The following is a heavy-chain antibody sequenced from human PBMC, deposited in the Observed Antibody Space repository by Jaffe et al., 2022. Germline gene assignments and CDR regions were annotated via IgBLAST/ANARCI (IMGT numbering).Heavy chain of an antibody. D-gene: IGHD3-10*01. CDR2: ISSSGSTI. Sequence: EVQLVESGGGLVQPGGSLRLSCAASGFTFSSYEMNWVRQAPGKGLEWVSYISSSGSTIYYADSVKGRFTISRDNAKNSLYLQMNSLRAEDTAVYYCARDWFLVRGAKDAFDIWGQGTMVTVSS. CDR3: ARDWFLVRGAKDAFDI. V-gene: IGHV3-48*03. J-gene: IGHJ3*02. CDR1: GFTFSSYE.